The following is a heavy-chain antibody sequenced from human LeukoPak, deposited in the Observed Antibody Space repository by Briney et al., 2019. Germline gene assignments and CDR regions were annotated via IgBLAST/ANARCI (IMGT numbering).Heavy chain of an antibody. CDR1: AGSINSSY. J-gene: IGHJ3*02. CDR2: IYISGST. CDR3: ARLCPRLDAFDI. Sequence: SETLSLTCTVSAGSINSSYWSWIRQPAGKGLEWIGRIYISGSTNYNPSLKSRVTMSVDTSKNQFSLKLSSVTAADTAVYYCARLCPRLDAFDIWGQGTMVTVSS. V-gene: IGHV4-4*07.